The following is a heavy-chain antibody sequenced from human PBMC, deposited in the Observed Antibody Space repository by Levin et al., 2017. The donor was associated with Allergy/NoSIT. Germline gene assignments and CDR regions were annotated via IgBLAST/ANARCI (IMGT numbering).Heavy chain of an antibody. D-gene: IGHD6-19*01. CDR3: ARVAVAGGFYFDH. CDR1: GDSISSTSW. Sequence: ASETLSLTCAVSGDSISSTSWWSWVRQAPGQGLEWIGEIYHDGTTHHNPSLKSRVTMSVDKSKNHFSLNVDSVTAADTAVYFCARVAVAGGFYFDHWGQGTLVSVSS. J-gene: IGHJ4*02. V-gene: IGHV4-4*02. CDR2: IYHDGTT.